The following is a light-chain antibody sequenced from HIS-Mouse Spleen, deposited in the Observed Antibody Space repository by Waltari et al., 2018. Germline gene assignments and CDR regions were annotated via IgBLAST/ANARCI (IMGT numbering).Light chain of an antibody. CDR3: YSTDSSGNHRV. J-gene: IGLJ2*01. CDR2: EDS. CDR1: ALPTNY. V-gene: IGLV3-10*01. Sequence: SYELTQSPSVSVSPGQTARLTCSGDALPTNYAYWYQQKSGQAPVLVIYEDSKRPSGIPERFSGSSSGTMATLTISGAQVEDEADYYCYSTDSSGNHRVFGGGTKLTVL.